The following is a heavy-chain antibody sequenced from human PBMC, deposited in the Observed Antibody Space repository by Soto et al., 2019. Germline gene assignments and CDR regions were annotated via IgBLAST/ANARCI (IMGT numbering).Heavy chain of an antibody. J-gene: IGHJ4*02. CDR2: ISSSSSYI. Sequence: EVQLVESGGGLVKPGGSLRLSCAASGFTFSSYSMNWVRQAPGQGLEWVSSISSSSSYIYYADSVKGRFTISRDNAKNSLYLQMNSLRAEDTAVYYCARELSPAIVVVAPLGYWSQGALVTVSS. CDR3: ARELSPAIVVVAPLGY. D-gene: IGHD2-15*01. CDR1: GFTFSSYS. V-gene: IGHV3-21*01.